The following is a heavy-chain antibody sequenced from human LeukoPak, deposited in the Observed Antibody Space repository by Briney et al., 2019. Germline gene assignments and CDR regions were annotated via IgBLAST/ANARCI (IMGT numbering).Heavy chain of an antibody. J-gene: IGHJ4*02. CDR2: INHSGST. CDR1: GGSFSGYY. Sequence: SETLSLTCAVYGGSFSGYYWSWIRQPPGKGLEWIGEINHSGSTNYNPSLKSRVTISVDTYKNQSSLKLSSVTAADTAVYYCARGAPGRYCSGGSCYFDYWGQGTLVTVSS. V-gene: IGHV4-34*01. CDR3: ARGAPGRYCSGGSCYFDY. D-gene: IGHD2-15*01.